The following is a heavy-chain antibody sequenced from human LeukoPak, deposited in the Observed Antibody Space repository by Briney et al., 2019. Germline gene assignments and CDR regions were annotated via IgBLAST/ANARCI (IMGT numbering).Heavy chain of an antibody. D-gene: IGHD6-19*01. V-gene: IGHV3-7*01. CDR2: IKQDGSEK. J-gene: IGHJ4*02. Sequence: GGSLRLSCAASGFTFSSYWMNWVRQAPGKGLEWVANIKQDGSEKDYVDSVKGRFTISRDNTKNSLYLQMNSLRAEDTAVYYCARVSSLAVAGFFDYWGQGILVTVSS. CDR1: GFTFSSYW. CDR3: ARVSSLAVAGFFDY.